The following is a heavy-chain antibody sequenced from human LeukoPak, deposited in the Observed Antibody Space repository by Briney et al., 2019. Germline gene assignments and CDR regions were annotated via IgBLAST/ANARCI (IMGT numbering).Heavy chain of an antibody. CDR3: AKSIEARFSWFDP. J-gene: IGHJ5*02. CDR2: ISSSSSYI. V-gene: IGHV3-21*01. Sequence: GGSLRLSCAASGFTFSSYSMNWVRQAPGKELEWVSSISSSSSYIYYADSVKGRFTISRDNAKNSLYLQMNSLRAEDTAVYYCAKSIEARFSWFDPWGQGTLVTVSS. CDR1: GFTFSSYS. D-gene: IGHD6-6*01.